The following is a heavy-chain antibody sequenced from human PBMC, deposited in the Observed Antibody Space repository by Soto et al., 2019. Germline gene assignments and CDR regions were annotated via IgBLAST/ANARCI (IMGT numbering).Heavy chain of an antibody. CDR3: AGRNSGDYPYFDF. J-gene: IGHJ4*02. D-gene: IGHD4-17*01. Sequence: GGSLRLSCAASGFTFTNYVMHWVRQAPGKGLEWVALISYDGSNKYYADSVKGRFTISRDNSKNTLYLQMNSLRADDTALYYCAGRNSGDYPYFDFWGPGTLVTVSS. V-gene: IGHV3-30*04. CDR2: ISYDGSNK. CDR1: GFTFTNYV.